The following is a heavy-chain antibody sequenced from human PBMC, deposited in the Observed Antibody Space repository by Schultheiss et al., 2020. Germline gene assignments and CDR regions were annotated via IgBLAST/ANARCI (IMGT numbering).Heavy chain of an antibody. Sequence: SETLSLTCTVSGGSISSSNYYWGWIRQPPGKGLEWIGNIYFSGSTNYNPSLKSRVTMSVDTSKNQFSLKLSSVTAADTAVYYCARDHGIKQLGNYYYGMDVWGQGTTVTVSS. D-gene: IGHD6-6*01. CDR1: GGSISSSNYY. CDR2: IYFSGST. CDR3: ARDHGIKQLGNYYYGMDV. V-gene: IGHV4-39*07. J-gene: IGHJ6*02.